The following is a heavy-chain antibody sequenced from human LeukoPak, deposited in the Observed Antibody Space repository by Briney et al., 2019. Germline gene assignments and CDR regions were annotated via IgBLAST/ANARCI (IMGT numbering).Heavy chain of an antibody. CDR1: GGTFSSYA. Sequence: ASVKVSCKASGGTFSSYAISWVRQAPGQGLEWMGGIIPIFGTANYAQKFQGRVTITADESTSTAYMELSSLRAEDTAVYYRARRGPDSSGSFDYWGQGTLVTVSS. D-gene: IGHD3-22*01. J-gene: IGHJ4*02. CDR2: IIPIFGTA. CDR3: ARRGPDSSGSFDY. V-gene: IGHV1-69*13.